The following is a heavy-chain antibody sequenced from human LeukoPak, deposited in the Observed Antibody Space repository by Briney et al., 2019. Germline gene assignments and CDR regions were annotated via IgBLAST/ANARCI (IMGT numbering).Heavy chain of an antibody. V-gene: IGHV3-23*01. CDR1: GFTFSTYA. J-gene: IGHJ4*02. Sequence: GGSLRLSCAASGFTFSTYAMSCVRQAPGKGLEWVSIITSSGGSTNYADSVKGRFTISRDNSKNTLYLQMNSLKPDDTAVYYCATDVTGGAISFWGQGALVTVSS. CDR2: ITSSGGST. CDR3: ATDVTGGAISF. D-gene: IGHD1-14*01.